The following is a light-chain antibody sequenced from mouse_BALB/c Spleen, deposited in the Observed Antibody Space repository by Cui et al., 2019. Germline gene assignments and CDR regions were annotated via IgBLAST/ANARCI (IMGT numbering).Light chain of an antibody. J-gene: IGKJ5*01. CDR2: DTS. CDR1: SSVSY. V-gene: IGKV4-69*01. Sequence: QILLTQSPAIMSASPGQKVTMPCSASSSVSYMHWYQQKPGSSPKPWIYDTSNLASGFPARFSGSGSGTSYSLIISSMEAEDAATYYGHQRSSYPTFGAGTKLELK. CDR3: HQRSSYPT.